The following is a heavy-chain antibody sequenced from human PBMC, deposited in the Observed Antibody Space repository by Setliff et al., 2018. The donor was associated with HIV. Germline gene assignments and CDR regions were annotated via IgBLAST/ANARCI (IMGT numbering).Heavy chain of an antibody. CDR2: IYRSGRT. Sequence: SETLSLTCTVSVSGGSINSGSYYWGWIRQPPGKGLEWIGSIYRSGRTYYNPSLKSRVTISVDTSKNQFSLKLTSVTAADTAVYYCARDQPQDYDSLTGYYTGRYFDYWGRGTLVTVSS. J-gene: IGHJ4*02. D-gene: IGHD3-9*01. V-gene: IGHV4-39*07. CDR3: ARDQPQDYDSLTGYYTGRYFDY. CDR1: GGSINSGSYY.